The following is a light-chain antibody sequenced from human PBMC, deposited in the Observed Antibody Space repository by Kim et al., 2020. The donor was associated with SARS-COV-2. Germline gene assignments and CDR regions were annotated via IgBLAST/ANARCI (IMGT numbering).Light chain of an antibody. CDR1: SSNIGSNT. CDR2: SNN. Sequence: GQRVTIFCSGSSSNIGSNTVNWYHQLPGTAPKLLIYSNNQRPSGVPDRFSGSKSGTSASLAISGLQSEDEADYYCAAWDDSLNGVVFGGGTQLTVL. V-gene: IGLV1-44*01. J-gene: IGLJ2*01. CDR3: AAWDDSLNGVV.